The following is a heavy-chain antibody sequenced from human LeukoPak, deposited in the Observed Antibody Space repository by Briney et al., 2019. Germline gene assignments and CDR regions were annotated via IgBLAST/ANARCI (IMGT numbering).Heavy chain of an antibody. D-gene: IGHD2-2*01. CDR1: GGSISSSSYY. V-gene: IGHV4-39*07. Sequence: SETLSLTCTVSGGSISSSSYYWGRIRQPPGKGLEWIGSIYYSGSTYYNPSLKSRVTISVDTSKNQFSLKLSSVTAADTAVYYCARGIARLRSPRPRGGLSDFDYWGQGTLVTVSS. CDR2: IYYSGST. CDR3: ARGIARLRSPRPRGGLSDFDY. J-gene: IGHJ4*02.